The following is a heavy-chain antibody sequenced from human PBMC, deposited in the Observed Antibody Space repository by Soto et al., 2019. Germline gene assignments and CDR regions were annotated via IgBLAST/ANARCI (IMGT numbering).Heavy chain of an antibody. CDR2: ISGSGGSA. CDR1: GFTFSIYA. J-gene: IGHJ4*02. V-gene: IGHV3-23*01. CDR3: AKVPLGVAVRYYFDY. Sequence: PGGSLRLSCAASGFTFSIYAMSWVRHAPGKGLEWVSAISGSGGSAYYADSVKGRFTISRDNSKNTLYLQMNSLRAEDTAVYYCAKVPLGVAVRYYFDYWGQGTLVTVSS. D-gene: IGHD3-3*01.